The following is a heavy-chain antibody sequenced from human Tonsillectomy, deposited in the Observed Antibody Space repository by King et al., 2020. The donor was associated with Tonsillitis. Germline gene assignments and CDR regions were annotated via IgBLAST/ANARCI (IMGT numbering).Heavy chain of an antibody. CDR1: GGSISSSPYY. D-gene: IGHD4-17*01. Sequence: QLQESGPGLVKPSETLSLTCAVSGGSISSSPYYWGGIRQPPGKGLEGFGRFYYSGNTYYNPSLKSRVTISVDTSKKQFSLSLTSVTAADTAVYYCARDYGLNWGQGTLVTVSS. J-gene: IGHJ4*02. V-gene: IGHV4-39*01. CDR2: FYYSGNT. CDR3: ARDYGLN.